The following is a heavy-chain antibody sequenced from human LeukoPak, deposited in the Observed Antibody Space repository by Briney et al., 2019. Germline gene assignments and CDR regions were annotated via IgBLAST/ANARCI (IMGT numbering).Heavy chain of an antibody. CDR2: IRYDGSNK. CDR3: ARVGDIVVVPAATIVYYYYYYMDV. V-gene: IGHV3-30*02. J-gene: IGHJ6*03. D-gene: IGHD2-2*01. CDR1: GFTFSSYG. Sequence: GGSLRLSCAASGFTFSSYGMHWVRQAPGKGLEWVAFIRYDGSNKYYADSVKGRFTISRDNSKNTLYLQMNSLRAEDTAVYYCARVGDIVVVPAATIVYYYYYYMDVWGKGTTVTVSS.